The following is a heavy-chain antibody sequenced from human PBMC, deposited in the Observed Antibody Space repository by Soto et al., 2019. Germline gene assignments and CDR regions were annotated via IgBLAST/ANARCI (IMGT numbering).Heavy chain of an antibody. CDR2: ISYDGSNK. J-gene: IGHJ4*02. V-gene: IGHV3-30*18. CDR1: GFTFSSYG. CDR3: AKDRGRGSYYFYSFDY. Sequence: QVQLVESGGGVVQPGRSLRLSCAASGFTFSSYGMHWVRQATGKGLEWVAVISYDGSNKYYADSVKGRFTISRDNSKNTLYLQMNSLRAEDTAVYYCAKDRGRGSYYFYSFDYLGQGTLVTVSS. D-gene: IGHD1-26*01.